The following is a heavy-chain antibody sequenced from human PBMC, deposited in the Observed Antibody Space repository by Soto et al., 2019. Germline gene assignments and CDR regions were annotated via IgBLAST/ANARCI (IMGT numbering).Heavy chain of an antibody. V-gene: IGHV3-23*01. CDR2: ISSSGTDT. CDR3: ARRRGSGNYFIDL. J-gene: IGHJ4*02. CDR1: GFTFSNSD. Sequence: EVQLLGSGGGLVQLGGSLRLSCAASGFTFSNSDMVWVRQAPGKGLEWVSTISSSGTDTYYADSVKGRFTISRDNSRDTLFLQVNNLRAEDTALYYCARRRGSGNYFIDLWGQGTRVTVSS. D-gene: IGHD3-10*01.